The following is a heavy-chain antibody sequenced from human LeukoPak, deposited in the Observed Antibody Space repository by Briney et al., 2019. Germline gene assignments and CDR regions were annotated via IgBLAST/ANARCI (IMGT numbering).Heavy chain of an antibody. D-gene: IGHD3-10*02. CDR2: IYAGGNT. CDR1: GFTVSSSY. V-gene: IGHV3-53*01. CDR3: AREGASQDVRGFDS. Sequence: GGSLRLSCAASGFTVSSSYMSWVRQAPGKGLEWLSIIYAGGNTYYADSMKGRFTISRDNSKNTLYLQMNSLRVEDTAVYYCAREGASQDVRGFDSWGQGTQVTVSS. J-gene: IGHJ4*02.